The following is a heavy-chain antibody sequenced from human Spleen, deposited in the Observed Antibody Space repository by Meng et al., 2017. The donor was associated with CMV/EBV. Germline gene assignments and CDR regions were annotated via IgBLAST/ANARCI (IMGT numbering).Heavy chain of an antibody. CDR2: ISSDGSRT. CDR3: AKGGGGNGIFDY. D-gene: IGHD2-15*01. V-gene: IGHV3-74*01. J-gene: IGHJ4*02. CDR1: EFTFSRYA. Sequence: GESLISCVASEFTFSRYAMHWVRQAPGKGLVWVSHISSDGSRTVYADSVKGRFTISRDNAKNTLFLDMNSLRADDTAVYYCAKGGGGNGIFDYWGQGTLVTVSS.